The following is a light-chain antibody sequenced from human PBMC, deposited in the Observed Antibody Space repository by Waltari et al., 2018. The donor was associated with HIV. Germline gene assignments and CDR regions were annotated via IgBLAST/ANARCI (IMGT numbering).Light chain of an antibody. J-gene: IGLJ2*01. CDR2: DIM. CDR1: SSNIGSSNY. V-gene: IGLV2-14*03. Sequence: QSALPQPPPVSGSPRQSVTISGTATSSNIGSSNYSSWDQYHPGKPPKPLIRDIMYRATGGSSRFSAPKSGNTASLTISGLLSEDEAIYYCSSYTAATTVFFGGGTRVTVL. CDR3: SSYTAATTVF.